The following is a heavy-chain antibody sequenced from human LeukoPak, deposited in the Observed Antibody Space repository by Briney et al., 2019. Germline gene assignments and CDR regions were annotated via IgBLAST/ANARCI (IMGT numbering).Heavy chain of an antibody. D-gene: IGHD1-26*01. CDR3: ARARGSQRYFDL. CDR1: GFTVSSNY. J-gene: IGHJ2*01. V-gene: IGHV3-53*01. Sequence: GGSLRLSCAASGFTVSSNYMSWVRQAPGKGLEWVSVIYSGGSTYYADSVKGRFTISRDNSKNTLYLQMKGLRAEDTAVYYCARARGSQRYFDLWGRGTLVTVSS. CDR2: IYSGGST.